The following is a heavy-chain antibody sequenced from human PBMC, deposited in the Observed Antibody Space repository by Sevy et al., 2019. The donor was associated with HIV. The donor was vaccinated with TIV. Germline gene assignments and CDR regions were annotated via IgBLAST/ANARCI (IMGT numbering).Heavy chain of an antibody. V-gene: IGHV4-34*01. D-gene: IGHD3-3*01. J-gene: IGHJ4*02. CDR1: GGSFSGYY. CDR3: ARGGLYYDFWSGYYPNGGYYFDY. CDR2: INHSGST. Sequence: SETLSLTCAVYGGSFSGYYWSWIRQPPGKGLEWIGEINHSGSTNYNPSLKSRVTISVDTSKNQFSLKLSSVTAADTAVYYCARGGLYYDFWSGYYPNGGYYFDYWGQGTLVTVSS.